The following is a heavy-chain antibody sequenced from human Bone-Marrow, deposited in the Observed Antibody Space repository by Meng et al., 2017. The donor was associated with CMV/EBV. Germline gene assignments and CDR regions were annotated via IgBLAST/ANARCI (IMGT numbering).Heavy chain of an antibody. CDR1: EITLSRYE. J-gene: IGHJ3*02. D-gene: IGHD6-6*01. Sequence: GGSLRLSCEASEITLSRYEMNWVRQAPGKRLEWVSSISTSGSYRKYADSVQGRFTISRDNAKNSLYLQMNGLTVDDTAVYYCALMAYSSSSGSFDIWGQGTMVTVSS. CDR2: ISTSGSYR. CDR3: ALMAYSSSSGSFDI. V-gene: IGHV3-21*01.